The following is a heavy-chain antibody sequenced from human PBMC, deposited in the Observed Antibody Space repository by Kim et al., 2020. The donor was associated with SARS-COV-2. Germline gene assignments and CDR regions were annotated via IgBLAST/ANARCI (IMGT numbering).Heavy chain of an antibody. CDR2: IKQDGREK. CDR1: GFTFSSYW. CDR3: ARVRKSVYYYGSGSYYPKGDATNFDY. Sequence: GGSLRLSCAASGFTFSSYWMSWVRQAPGKGLEWVANIKQDGREKYYVDSVKGRFTSSRDNAKNSLYLQMNSLRAEDTAVYYCARVRKSVYYYGSGSYYPKGDATNFDYGGQGTLVTVTS. D-gene: IGHD3-10*01. V-gene: IGHV3-7*01. J-gene: IGHJ4*02.